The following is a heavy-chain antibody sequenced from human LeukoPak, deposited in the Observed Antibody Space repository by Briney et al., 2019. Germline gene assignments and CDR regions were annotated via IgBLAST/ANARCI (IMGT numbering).Heavy chain of an antibody. CDR2: ISGSGGST. Sequence: GGSLRLSCAASGFAFSSYAMSWVRQAPGKGLEWVSAISGSGGSTYYADSVKGRFTISRDNSKNTLYLQMNSLRAEDTAVYYCAKGPGYSSGWSSAEYFQHWGQGTLVTVSS. J-gene: IGHJ1*01. CDR3: AKGPGYSSGWSSAEYFQH. CDR1: GFAFSSYA. V-gene: IGHV3-23*01. D-gene: IGHD6-19*01.